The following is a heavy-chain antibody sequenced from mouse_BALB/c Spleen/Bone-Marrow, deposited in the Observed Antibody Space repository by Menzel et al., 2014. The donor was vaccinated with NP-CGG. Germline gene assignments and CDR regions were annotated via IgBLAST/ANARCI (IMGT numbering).Heavy chain of an antibody. J-gene: IGHJ2*01. CDR1: GYIFTSYW. Sequence: QVQLQQSGAELARPGASVKLSCKASGYIFTSYWVQWVKQRPGQGLDWIGAIFPGDGDTRYTQKFKGKATLTADKSSSTAFMQLSSLASEDSAVYYCAREGGYWGQGTTLRVSS. V-gene: IGHV1-87*01. CDR2: IFPGDGDT. CDR3: AREGGY.